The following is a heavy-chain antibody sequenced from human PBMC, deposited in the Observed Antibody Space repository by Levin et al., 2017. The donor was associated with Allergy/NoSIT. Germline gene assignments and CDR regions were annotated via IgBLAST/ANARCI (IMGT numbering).Heavy chain of an antibody. Sequence: LSLPCAASGFTVSSNYMSWVRQAPGKGLEWVSVIYSGGSTYYADSVKGRFTISRDNSKNTLYLQMNSLRAEDTAVYYCARVGPYSSGGPHWGQGTLVTVSS. CDR3: ARVGPYSSGGPH. V-gene: IGHV3-53*01. CDR2: IYSGGST. J-gene: IGHJ4*02. D-gene: IGHD6-19*01. CDR1: GFTVSSNY.